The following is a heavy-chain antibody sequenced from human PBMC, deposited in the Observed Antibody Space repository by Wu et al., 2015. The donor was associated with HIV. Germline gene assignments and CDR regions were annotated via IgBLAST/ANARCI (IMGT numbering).Heavy chain of an antibody. CDR1: GGTFSNYA. CDR3: ARRLILAGSAFDI. J-gene: IGHJ3*02. D-gene: IGHD2-15*01. Sequence: QVQLVQSATEVRKPGSSVKVACKASGGTFSNYAISWVRQAPGQGLEWMGGITPISVTPKYAQKFQARVTISTDESTRTAYMELISLKSGDTAVYYCARRLILAGSAFDIWGQGTLVTVSS. CDR2: ITPISVTP. V-gene: IGHV1-69*05.